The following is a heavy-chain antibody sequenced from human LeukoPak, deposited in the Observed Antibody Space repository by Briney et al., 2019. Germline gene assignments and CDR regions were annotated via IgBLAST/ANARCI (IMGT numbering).Heavy chain of an antibody. Sequence: SETPSLTCAVYGGSFSGYCWSWIRQPPGKGLEWIGEINHSGRTNYNPSLKSRVTMSVDTSKNQFSLNLSSVTAADTAVYYCARGALRRQPTYMDVWGKGTTVTVPS. D-gene: IGHD6-13*01. J-gene: IGHJ6*03. CDR3: ARGALRRQPTYMDV. V-gene: IGHV4-34*01. CDR2: INHSGRT. CDR1: GGSFSGYC.